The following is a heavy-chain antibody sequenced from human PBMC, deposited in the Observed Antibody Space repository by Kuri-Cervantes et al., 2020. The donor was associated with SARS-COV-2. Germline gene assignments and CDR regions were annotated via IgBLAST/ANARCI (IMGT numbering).Heavy chain of an antibody. CDR1: GGSISSSSYY. Sequence: SETLSLTCTVSGGSISSSSYYWGWIRQPPGKGLEWIGSIYYSGSTYYNPSLKSRVTISVDTSKNQFSLKLSSVTAADTAVYYCARLLYGSGSYYKDWGQGTLVTVSS. D-gene: IGHD3-10*01. J-gene: IGHJ4*02. V-gene: IGHV4-39*01. CDR2: IYYSGST. CDR3: ARLLYGSGSYYKD.